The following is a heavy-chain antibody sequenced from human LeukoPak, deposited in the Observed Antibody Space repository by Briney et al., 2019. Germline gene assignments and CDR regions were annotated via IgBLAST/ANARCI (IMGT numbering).Heavy chain of an antibody. J-gene: IGHJ4*02. CDR3: AVLYSSSWAHDY. CDR1: GFTFSSYA. V-gene: IGHV3-23*01. CDR2: ISGSGGST. Sequence: PGGSLRLSCAASGFTFSSYAMSWVRQAPGKGLEWVSAISGSGGSTYYADSVKGRFTISRDNSKDTLYPQMNSLRAEDMAVYYCAVLYSSSWAHDYWGQGTLVTVSS. D-gene: IGHD6-13*01.